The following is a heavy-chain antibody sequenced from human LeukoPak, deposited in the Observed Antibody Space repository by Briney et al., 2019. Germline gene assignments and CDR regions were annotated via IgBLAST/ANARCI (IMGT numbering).Heavy chain of an antibody. CDR2: IYCSGST. CDR1: GGSISSSSYY. V-gene: IGHV4-39*07. D-gene: IGHD1-7*01. J-gene: IGHJ5*02. Sequence: ETSETLSLTCTVSGGSISSSSYYWGWIRQPPGKGLEWIGSIYCSGSTYYNPSLKSRVTISVDTSKNQFSLKLSSVTAADTAVYYCARATRTGTKNWFDPWGQGTLVTVSS. CDR3: ARATRTGTKNWFDP.